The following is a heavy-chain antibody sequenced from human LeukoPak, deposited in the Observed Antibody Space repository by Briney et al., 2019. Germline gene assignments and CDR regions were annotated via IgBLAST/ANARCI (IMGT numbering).Heavy chain of an antibody. J-gene: IGHJ6*03. CDR1: GGTFSSYA. CDR3: ARAAMDDILTGYPMPYYYYYMDV. Sequence: GASVKVSCKASGGTFSSYAISWVRQAPGQGLEWMGGIIPIFGTANYAQKFQGRVTITADKSTSTAYMELSSLRSEDTAVYYCARAAMDDILTGYPMPYYYYYMDVWGKGTTVTVSS. V-gene: IGHV1-69*06. D-gene: IGHD3-9*01. CDR2: IIPIFGTA.